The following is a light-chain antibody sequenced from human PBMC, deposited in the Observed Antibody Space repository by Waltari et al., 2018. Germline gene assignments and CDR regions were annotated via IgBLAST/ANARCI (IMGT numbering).Light chain of an antibody. J-gene: IGKJ1*01. CDR3: QQVNSFPRT. Sequence: DIQMTQFPSSVSASVGDRVPLTWRASQGISSRLAWYQQKPGKAPKLLIYDASSLHSGVPSRFSGSGSGTDFTLTIRSLQPEDFATYYCQQVNSFPRTFGQGTKVEVK. V-gene: IGKV1-12*01. CDR1: QGISSR. CDR2: DAS.